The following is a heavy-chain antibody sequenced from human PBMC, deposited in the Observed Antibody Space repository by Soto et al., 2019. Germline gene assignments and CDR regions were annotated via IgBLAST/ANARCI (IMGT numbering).Heavy chain of an antibody. Sequence: QVQLQESGPGLVKPSQTLSLTCTVSGGSISSGGYYWSWIRHHPGKGLEWIGYIFYSGSTFYSPSLKSRVNLSVDTARNQFSLKLGAVTAGDTAGYYCARGEFSSSWYPEAPFDSWGQGTLVTVSS. CDR2: IFYSGST. CDR1: GGSISSGGYY. V-gene: IGHV4-31*03. CDR3: ARGEFSSSWYPEAPFDS. J-gene: IGHJ4*02. D-gene: IGHD6-13*01.